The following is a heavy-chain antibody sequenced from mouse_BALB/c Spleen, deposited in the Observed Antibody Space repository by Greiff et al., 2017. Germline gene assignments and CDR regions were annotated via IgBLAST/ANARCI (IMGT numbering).Heavy chain of an antibody. J-gene: IGHJ3*01. D-gene: IGHD1-1*01. CDR2: ISSGSSTI. Sequence: EVKLVESGGGLVQPGGSRKLSCAASGFTFSSFGMHWVRQAPEKGLEWVAYISSGSSTIYYADTVKGRFTISRDNPKNTLFLQMTSLRSEDTAMYYCARGGYYGSSPFAYWGQGTLVTVSA. CDR1: GFTFSSFG. V-gene: IGHV5-17*02. CDR3: ARGGYYGSSPFAY.